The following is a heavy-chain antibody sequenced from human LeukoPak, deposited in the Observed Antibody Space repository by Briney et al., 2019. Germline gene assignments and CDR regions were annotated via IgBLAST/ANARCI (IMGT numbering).Heavy chain of an antibody. D-gene: IGHD2-2*01. Sequence: GGSLRLSCAASGFTFSSYSMNWVRQAPGKGLEWVSSISSSSSYIYYADSVKGRFTISRDNAKNSLYLQMNSLRAEDTAVYYCAREGCSSTSCYYFDYWGQGTLVTVSS. J-gene: IGHJ4*02. CDR3: AREGCSSTSCYYFDY. V-gene: IGHV3-21*01. CDR1: GFTFSSYS. CDR2: ISSSSSYI.